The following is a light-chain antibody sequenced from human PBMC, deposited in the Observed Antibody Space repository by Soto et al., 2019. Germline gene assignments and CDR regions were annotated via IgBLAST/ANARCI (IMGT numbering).Light chain of an antibody. CDR1: QGISSY. V-gene: IGKV1-8*01. J-gene: IGKJ1*01. CDR2: AAS. CDR3: LHSHNYPLT. Sequence: AIRLTQSPSSLSASTGDRVTITFRASQGISSYLGWYQQKPGKAPQLLIYAASSLQSGVPSRFSGSGSGTDFTLTVSSLQPEDFAPYYCLHSHNYPLTFGQGTKVDIK.